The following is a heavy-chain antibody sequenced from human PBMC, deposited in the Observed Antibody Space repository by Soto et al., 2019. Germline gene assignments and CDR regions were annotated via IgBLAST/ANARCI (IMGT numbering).Heavy chain of an antibody. CDR1: GFTFSSYA. Sequence: ESGGGLVQPEGSLRLSCAASGFTFSSYAMGWVRQGPGKGLEWVAVVSIGGSTHYADSVRGRFTISRDNSKNTLSRQMNSLTAEDTAVYFCAKRRGAGGHFDYWGQGALVTVSS. V-gene: IGHV3-23*01. CDR2: VSIGGST. J-gene: IGHJ4*02. D-gene: IGHD2-15*01. CDR3: AKRRGAGGHFDY.